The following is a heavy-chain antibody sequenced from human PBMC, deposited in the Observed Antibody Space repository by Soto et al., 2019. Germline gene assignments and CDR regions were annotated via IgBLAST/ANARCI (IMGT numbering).Heavy chain of an antibody. J-gene: IGHJ5*01. CDR2: INSDGSST. CDR1: GFTFSSYW. D-gene: IGHD6-19*01. Sequence: EVQLVESGGGLVQPGGSLRLSCAASGFTFSSYWMHWVRQAPGQGLVWVSRINSDGSSTSYADSVKGRFTISRDNAKNTLYLQMNSLRGEATAVYYCAVAVAGPTAIGSWGQGTLVTVSS. V-gene: IGHV3-74*01. CDR3: AVAVAGPTAIGS.